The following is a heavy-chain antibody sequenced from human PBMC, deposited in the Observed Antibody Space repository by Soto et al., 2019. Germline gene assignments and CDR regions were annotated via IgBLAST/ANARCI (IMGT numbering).Heavy chain of an antibody. CDR3: ARGDPLLWFGEKVYYCMDV. J-gene: IGHJ6*02. CDR2: IYYSGST. D-gene: IGHD3-10*01. V-gene: IGHV4-59*01. CDR1: GGSISCYY. Sequence: PSETLSLTCAVSGGSISCYYWCWIRQPPGKGLEWIGYIYYSGSTNYNPSLKSRVTISVDTSKNQFSLKLSSVTAADTAVYYCARGDPLLWFGEKVYYCMDVWGQGTTVTVS.